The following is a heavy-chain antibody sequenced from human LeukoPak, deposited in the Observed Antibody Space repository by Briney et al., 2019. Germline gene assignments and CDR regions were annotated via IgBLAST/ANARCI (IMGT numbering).Heavy chain of an antibody. D-gene: IGHD1-26*01. V-gene: IGHV3-23*01. J-gene: IGHJ4*02. CDR3: AKDLEYVYSGSYFNY. CDR2: ISGSGGST. Sequence: GGSLRLSCAASGFTFSSYSMNWVRQAPGEGLEWVSAISGSGGSTYYADSVKGRFTISRDNSKNTLYLQMNSLRAEDTAVYYRAKDLEYVYSGSYFNYWGQGTLVSVSS. CDR1: GFTFSSYS.